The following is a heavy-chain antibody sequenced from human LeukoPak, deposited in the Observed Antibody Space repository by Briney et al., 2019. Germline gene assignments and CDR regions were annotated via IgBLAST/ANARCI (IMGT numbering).Heavy chain of an antibody. V-gene: IGHV5-10-1*01. Sequence: GESLKISCKGSGYSFTNYLIAWVRQVPGKGLEWMGNIDPSDSHTNYSPSFQGHVTISVDRSISTAYLQWSFLTASDTAVYYCARPDYVWGTYRLAYWGQGTLVSVSS. D-gene: IGHD3-16*02. CDR2: IDPSDSHT. CDR3: ARPDYVWGTYRLAY. J-gene: IGHJ4*02. CDR1: GYSFTNYL.